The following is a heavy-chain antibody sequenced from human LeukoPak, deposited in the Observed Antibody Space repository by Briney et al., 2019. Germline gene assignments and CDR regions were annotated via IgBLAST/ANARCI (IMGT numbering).Heavy chain of an antibody. Sequence: GGSLRLSCAASGFTFSSYEMNWVRQAPGKWLEWVSYISSSGSTIYYADSVKGRFTISRDNAKNSLYLQMNSLRAEDTAVYYCASSNGRGWLQQYYFDYWGQGTLVTVSS. D-gene: IGHD5-24*01. V-gene: IGHV3-48*03. CDR2: ISSSGSTI. CDR1: GFTFSSYE. J-gene: IGHJ4*02. CDR3: ASSNGRGWLQQYYFDY.